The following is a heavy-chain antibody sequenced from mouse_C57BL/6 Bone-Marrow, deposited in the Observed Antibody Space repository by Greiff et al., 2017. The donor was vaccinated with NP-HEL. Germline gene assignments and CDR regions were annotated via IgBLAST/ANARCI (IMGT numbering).Heavy chain of an antibody. V-gene: IGHV8-8*01. Sequence: QVTLKVSGPGILQPSQTLSLTCSFSGFSLSTFGMGVGWLRQPSGKGLEWLAHIWWDDDKYYNPALKSRLTISKDTSKNQVFLKIANVDTADTATYYCARRAVYGSSFHWYFDVWGTGTTVTVSS. CDR2: IWWDDDK. D-gene: IGHD1-1*01. CDR3: ARRAVYGSSFHWYFDV. J-gene: IGHJ1*03. CDR1: GFSLSTFGMG.